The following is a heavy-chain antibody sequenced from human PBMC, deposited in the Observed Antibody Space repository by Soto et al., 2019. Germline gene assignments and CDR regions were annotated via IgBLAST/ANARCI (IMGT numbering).Heavy chain of an antibody. CDR3: AKDSALDEHLARLSAGFFGLDV. J-gene: IGHJ6*02. Sequence: QVHLVESGGGVIQPGRSLRLSCSSSAITFSRYGMHWVRQAPGKGLEWVAVISFDGTDKSYSDSVKGRFTSSRENSKNYLHLQMNRLGHEDTSVYFCAKDSALDEHLARLSAGFFGLDVWGQGTTVTVSS. V-gene: IGHV3-30*18. CDR2: ISFDGTDK. CDR1: AITFSRYG. D-gene: IGHD3-10*01.